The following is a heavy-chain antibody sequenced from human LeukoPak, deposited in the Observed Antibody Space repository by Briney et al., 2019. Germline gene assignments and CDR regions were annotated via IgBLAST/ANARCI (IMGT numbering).Heavy chain of an antibody. CDR1: GFTFSSYA. J-gene: IGHJ4*02. V-gene: IGHV3-7*01. CDR3: ARDRKGIAARHFDY. D-gene: IGHD6-6*01. CDR2: IKQDGSEK. Sequence: GGSLRLSCAASGFTFSSYAMSWVRQAPGKGLEWVANIKQDGSEKYYVDSVKGRFTISRDNAKNSLYLQMNSLRAEDTAVYYCARDRKGIAARHFDYWGQGTLVTVSS.